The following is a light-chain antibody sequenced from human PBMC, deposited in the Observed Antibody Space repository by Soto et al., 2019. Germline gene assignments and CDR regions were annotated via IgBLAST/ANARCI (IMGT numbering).Light chain of an antibody. CDR3: SSYTSSSFYV. V-gene: IGLV2-14*01. CDR2: DDS. J-gene: IGLJ1*01. Sequence: QSALTQPASVSGSPGQSITISCTGSSCDVGGYNYVPWYQQRPGKAPKLLIYDDSNRPSGVPNRFSGSKSGNTASLTISGLQAEDEADYYCSSYTSSSFYVFGTGTKVTVL. CDR1: SCDVGGYNY.